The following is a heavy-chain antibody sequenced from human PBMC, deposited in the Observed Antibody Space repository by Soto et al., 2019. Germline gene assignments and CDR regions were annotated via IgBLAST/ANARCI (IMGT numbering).Heavy chain of an antibody. CDR1: GYTFTSYY. D-gene: IGHD6-13*01. V-gene: IGHV1-46*01. CDR3: AKKDRIAGHRESGMDV. Sequence: EASVKVSCKASGYTFTSYYMHWVRQAPGQGLEWMGIINPSGGSTSYAQKFQGRVTMTRDTSTSTVYMELSSLRSEGTAVYYCAKKDRIAGHRESGMDVWGQGTTVTVSS. J-gene: IGHJ6*02. CDR2: INPSGGST.